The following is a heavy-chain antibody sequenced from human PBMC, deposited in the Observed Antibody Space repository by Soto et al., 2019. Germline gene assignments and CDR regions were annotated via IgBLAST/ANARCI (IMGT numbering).Heavy chain of an antibody. CDR1: GYTFTGYY. CDR2: INPNSGGT. V-gene: IGHV1-2*04. CDR3: ARDPGIAAAGTPTSLGY. D-gene: IGHD6-13*01. J-gene: IGHJ4*02. Sequence: ASVKVSCKASGYTFTGYYMHWLLQAPGQGLEWMGWINPNSGGTNYAQKFQGWVTMTRDTSISTAYMELSRLRSDDTAVYYCARDPGIAAAGTPTSLGYWGQGTLVTVSS.